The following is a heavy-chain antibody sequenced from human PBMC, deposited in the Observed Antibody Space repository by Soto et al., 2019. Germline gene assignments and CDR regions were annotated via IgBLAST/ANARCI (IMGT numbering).Heavy chain of an antibody. J-gene: IGHJ4*02. Sequence: QVQLQESGPGLVKPSQTLSLTCTVSGGSISSGGYYWSWIRQHPGKGLEWIGYIYYSGSTYYNPSLKSRVTISVDTSKNQCSLKLSSVTAADTAVYYCARGDYSNYVGSGPFDYWGQGTLVTVSS. V-gene: IGHV4-31*03. CDR3: ARGDYSNYVGSGPFDY. CDR2: IYYSGST. CDR1: GGSISSGGYY. D-gene: IGHD4-4*01.